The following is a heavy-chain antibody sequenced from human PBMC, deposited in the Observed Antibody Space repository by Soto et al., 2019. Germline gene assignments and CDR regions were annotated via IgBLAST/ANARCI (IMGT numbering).Heavy chain of an antibody. V-gene: IGHV4-4*07. Sequence: QVHLQESGPGLVKPSETLSLTCTVSGVSISSYYWSWIRQRYGKGLEWIGRIYTSGSTNYNPSLKSRVTMSVDTSKDQFSLKLSSVTAAHTAVYYCARYLKCGQSDYLGQRSQVTVSS. J-gene: IGHJ4*02. CDR2: IYTSGST. D-gene: IGHD3-9*01. CDR3: ARYLKCGQSDY. CDR1: GVSISSYY.